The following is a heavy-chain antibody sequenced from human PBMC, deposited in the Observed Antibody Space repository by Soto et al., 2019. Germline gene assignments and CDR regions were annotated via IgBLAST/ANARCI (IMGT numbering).Heavy chain of an antibody. CDR3: ATALVGCPSSTCRDY. CDR2: IKSETDGGTT. D-gene: IGHD2-2*01. J-gene: IGHJ4*02. Sequence: GGSLRLSCAASGFSFSYTWMSWVRQAPGKGLEWVGRIKSETDGGTTDYSAPVKGRFTISRDDSKATLYLQMNNLKTEDTAVYYCATALVGCPSSTCRDYWGQGTLVTVSS. V-gene: IGHV3-15*01. CDR1: GFSFSYTW.